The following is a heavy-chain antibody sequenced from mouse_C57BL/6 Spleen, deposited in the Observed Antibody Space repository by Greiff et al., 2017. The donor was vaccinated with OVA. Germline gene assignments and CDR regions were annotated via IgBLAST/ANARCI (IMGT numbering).Heavy chain of an antibody. J-gene: IGHJ4*01. CDR3: ARSLTLYAMDY. Sequence: VKLQESGAELVKPGASVKISCKASGYAFSSYWMNWVKQRPGKGLEWIGQIYPGDGDTNYNGKFKGKATLTADKSSSTAYMQLSSLTSEDSAVYFCARSLTLYAMDYWGQGTSVTVSS. CDR1: GYAFSSYW. D-gene: IGHD1-3*01. CDR2: IYPGDGDT. V-gene: IGHV1-80*01.